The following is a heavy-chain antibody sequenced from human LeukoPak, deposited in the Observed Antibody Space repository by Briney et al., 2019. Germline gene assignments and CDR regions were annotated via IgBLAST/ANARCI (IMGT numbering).Heavy chain of an antibody. Sequence: PSETLSLTCTVSGYSISSGYYWGWIRQPPGKGLEWIGSIYHSGSTYYNPSLKSRVTISVDTSKNQFSLKLSSVTAADTAVYYCARVGANDYWGQGTLVTVSS. CDR1: GYSISSGYY. CDR2: IYHSGST. J-gene: IGHJ4*02. V-gene: IGHV4-38-2*02. D-gene: IGHD4/OR15-4a*01. CDR3: ARVGANDY.